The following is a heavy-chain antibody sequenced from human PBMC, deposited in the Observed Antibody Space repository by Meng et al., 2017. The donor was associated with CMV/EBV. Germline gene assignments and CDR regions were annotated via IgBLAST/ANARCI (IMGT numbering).Heavy chain of an antibody. CDR2: IYTSGST. CDR3: ARGGLYYYDSSGHFDY. CDR1: GGSISSYY. D-gene: IGHD3-22*01. Sequence: QVRRPGPGPGPVKPSGTLSLTCTVSGGSISSYYWSWIRQPAGKGLEWIGRIYTSGSTNYNPSLKSRVTMSVDTSKNQFSLKLSSVTAADTAVYYCARGGLYYYDSSGHFDYWGQGTLVTVSS. V-gene: IGHV4-4*07. J-gene: IGHJ4*02.